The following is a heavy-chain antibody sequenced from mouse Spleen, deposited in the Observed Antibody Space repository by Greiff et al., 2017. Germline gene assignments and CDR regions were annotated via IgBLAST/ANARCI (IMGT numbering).Heavy chain of an antibody. CDR2: IWSGGST. CDR1: GFSLTSYG. V-gene: IGHV2-2*02. CDR3: ARYYYGSSWYAMDY. Sequence: VQLQQSGPGLVQPSQSLSITCTVSGFSLTSYGVHWVRQSPGKGLEWLGVIWSGGSTDYNAAFISRLSISKDNSKSQVFFKMNSLQANDTAIYYCARYYYGSSWYAMDYWGQGTSVTVSS. D-gene: IGHD1-1*01. J-gene: IGHJ4*01.